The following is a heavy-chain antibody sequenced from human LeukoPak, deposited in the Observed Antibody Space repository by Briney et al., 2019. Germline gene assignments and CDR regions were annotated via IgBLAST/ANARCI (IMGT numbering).Heavy chain of an antibody. CDR3: ARDPRGYSYGGFDY. Sequence: GSLRLSCAASGFTFSSYSMNWVRQAPGKGLEWVSSISSSSSYIYYADSVKGRFTISRDNAKNSLYLQMNSLRAEDTAVYYCARDPRGYSYGGFDYWGQGTLVTVSS. D-gene: IGHD5-18*01. V-gene: IGHV3-21*01. J-gene: IGHJ4*02. CDR1: GFTFSSYS. CDR2: ISSSSSYI.